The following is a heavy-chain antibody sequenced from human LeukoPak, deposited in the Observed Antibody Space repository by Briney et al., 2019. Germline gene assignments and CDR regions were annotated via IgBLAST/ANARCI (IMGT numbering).Heavy chain of an antibody. Sequence: GGSLRLSCAASGFAFSSYWMSWVRQAPGKGLEWVANIKQDGSEKYYVDSVKGRFTISRDNAKNSLYLQMSSLRAEDTALYYCAKDAQGLVRGGIYFDFWGQGSLVTVSS. D-gene: IGHD6-19*01. V-gene: IGHV3-7*03. CDR2: IKQDGSEK. J-gene: IGHJ4*02. CDR1: GFAFSSYW. CDR3: AKDAQGLVRGGIYFDF.